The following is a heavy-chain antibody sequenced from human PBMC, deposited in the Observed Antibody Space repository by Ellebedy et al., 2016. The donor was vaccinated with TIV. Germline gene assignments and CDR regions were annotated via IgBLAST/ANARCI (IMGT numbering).Heavy chain of an antibody. CDR2: MWSDGSNR. J-gene: IGHJ4*02. V-gene: IGHV3-33*01. CDR3: VRWGGLIDFDY. D-gene: IGHD3-10*01. Sequence: GGSLRLXCVASGFNFTSYGMHRVRQATRKGLEWVAVMWSDGSNRRYVDSVKGRFTMSRDNSKNTLYLQMDSLRIGDTAVYYCVRWGGLIDFDYWGQGTLVTVSS. CDR1: GFNFTSYG.